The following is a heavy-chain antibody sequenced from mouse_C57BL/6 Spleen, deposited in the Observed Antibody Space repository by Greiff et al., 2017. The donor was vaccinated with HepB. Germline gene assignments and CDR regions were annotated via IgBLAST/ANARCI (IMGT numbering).Heavy chain of an antibody. V-gene: IGHV1-80*01. CDR2: IYPGDGDT. J-gene: IGHJ2*01. CDR3: ASITTVVASYYFDY. D-gene: IGHD1-1*01. CDR1: GYAFSSYW. Sequence: VQLQQSGAELVKPGASVKISCKASGYAFSSYWMNWVKQRPGKGLEWIGQIYPGDGDTNYNGKFKGKATLTADKSSSTAYMQRSSLTSEDSAVFFCASITTVVASYYFDYWGQGTTLTVSS.